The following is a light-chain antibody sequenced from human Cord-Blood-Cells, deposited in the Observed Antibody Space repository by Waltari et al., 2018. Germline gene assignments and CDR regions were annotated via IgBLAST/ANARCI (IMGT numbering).Light chain of an antibody. CDR2: EVS. J-gene: IGLJ2*01. Sequence: QSALTQPASVSGSPGQSITISCTGTSSDVGSFNLFSWYQQHPDKAPKLMIYEVSKRPSGVSNRFSGSKSGNTASLTISGLQAEDEADYYCCSYAGSSTLVFGGGSKLTVL. V-gene: IGLV2-23*02. CDR1: SSDVGSFNL. CDR3: CSYAGSSTLV.